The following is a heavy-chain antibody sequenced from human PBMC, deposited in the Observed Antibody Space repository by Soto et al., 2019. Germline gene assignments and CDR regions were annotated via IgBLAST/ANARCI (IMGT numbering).Heavy chain of an antibody. CDR3: ARDRDYYGSGRINWFDH. J-gene: IGHJ5*02. CDR2: IYHSGST. CDR1: GGSISSSNW. Sequence: QVQLQESGPGLVKPSGTLSLTCAVSGGSISSSNWWSWVRQPPGKGLEWIGEIYHSGSTNYNPSLTSRLTISVDKSKNQFSLELSSGTAADTAVYYCARDRDYYGSGRINWFDHWGQGTLVTVSS. V-gene: IGHV4-4*02. D-gene: IGHD3-10*01.